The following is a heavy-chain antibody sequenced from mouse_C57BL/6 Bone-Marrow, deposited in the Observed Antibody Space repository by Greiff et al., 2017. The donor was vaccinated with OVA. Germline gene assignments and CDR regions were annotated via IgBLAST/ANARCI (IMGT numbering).Heavy chain of an antibody. CDR3: TPMVTTYYAMDY. D-gene: IGHD2-2*01. J-gene: IGHJ4*01. Sequence: VQLQQSGAELVRPGASVKLSCTASGYNIKGDYMHWVKQRPEQGLEWIGWIDPENGDTEYASKFQGKATITADTSSNTAYRQLSSLTSEDTAVYYCTPMVTTYYAMDYWGQGTSVTVSS. CDR1: GYNIKGDY. V-gene: IGHV14-4*01. CDR2: IDPENGDT.